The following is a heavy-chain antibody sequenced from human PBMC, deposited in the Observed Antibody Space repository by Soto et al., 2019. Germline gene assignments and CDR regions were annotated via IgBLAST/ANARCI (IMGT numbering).Heavy chain of an antibody. J-gene: IGHJ4*02. V-gene: IGHV1-69*01. CDR2: IIPMFGQA. D-gene: IGHD3-22*01. CDR1: GGTFSRYT. CDR3: ARDGPLYDGGAYYYLY. Sequence: QVQLVQSGTEVKKPGSSVKVSCKASGGTFSRYTLSWVRQAPGQGLEWMGGIIPMFGQANYAQKFQGRVTITADESTSTDYMELRSLISEDTAVYYCARDGPLYDGGAYYYLYWGQGTLVTVSS.